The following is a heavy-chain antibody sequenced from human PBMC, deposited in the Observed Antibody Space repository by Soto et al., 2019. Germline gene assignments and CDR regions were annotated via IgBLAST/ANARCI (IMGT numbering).Heavy chain of an antibody. CDR1: GYTFTSYD. V-gene: IGHV1-8*01. CDR3: ARATLDRDAFDI. CDR2: MNPNSGNT. J-gene: IGHJ3*02. Sequence: GASVKVSCKASGYTFTSYDINWVRQATGQGLEWMGWMNPNSGNTGYAQKFQGRVTMTRNTSISTAYMELSSLRSEVTAVYYCARATLDRDAFDIWGQGTMVTVSS.